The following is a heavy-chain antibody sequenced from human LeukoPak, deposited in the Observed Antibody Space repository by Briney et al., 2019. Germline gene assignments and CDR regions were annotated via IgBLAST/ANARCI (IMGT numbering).Heavy chain of an antibody. CDR1: GFTFGDYA. CDR2: IRSKAYGGTT. D-gene: IGHD6-13*01. V-gene: IGHV3-49*04. J-gene: IGHJ6*03. CDR3: TRVGAAAGTLYYYYYYMDV. Sequence: PGGSLRLSCTASGFTFGDYAMSRVRQAPGKGLEWVGFIRSKAYGGTTEYAASVKGRFTISRDDSKSIAYLQMNSLKTEDTAVYYCTRVGAAAGTLYYYYYYMDVWGKGTTVTISS.